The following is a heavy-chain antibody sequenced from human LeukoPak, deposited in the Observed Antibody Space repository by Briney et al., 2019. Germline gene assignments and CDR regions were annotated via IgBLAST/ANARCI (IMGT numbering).Heavy chain of an antibody. CDR2: ISGSDSLT. V-gene: IGHV3-48*03. CDR1: GFTVNSYG. Sequence: PGGSLRLSCAASGFTVNSYGMNWVRQAPGEGLEWVAHISGSDSLTFYADSVKGRFTISRDNAKNSLYLQMNTLRAEDTAVYYCAREDYYGSGTYMRYFYYYEMDLWGKGTTVTVSS. D-gene: IGHD3-10*01. J-gene: IGHJ6*04. CDR3: AREDYYGSGTYMRYFYYYEMDL.